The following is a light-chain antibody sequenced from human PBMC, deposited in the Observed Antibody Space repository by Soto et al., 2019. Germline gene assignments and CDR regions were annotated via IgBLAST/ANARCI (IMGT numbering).Light chain of an antibody. CDR1: SSDVGGYNY. CDR2: DVT. V-gene: IGLV2-11*01. CDR3: CSYAGNYFYV. Sequence: QSALTQPRSVSGSPGQSVTISCTGTSSDVGGYNYVSWYQQHPGKAPRLMIYDVTYRPSGVPDRFSGSKSGNTASLTISGLQADDEADYYCCSYAGNYFYVFGTGTKLNVL. J-gene: IGLJ1*01.